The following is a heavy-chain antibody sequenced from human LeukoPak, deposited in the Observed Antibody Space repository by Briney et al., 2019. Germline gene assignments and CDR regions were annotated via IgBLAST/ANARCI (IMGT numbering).Heavy chain of an antibody. Sequence: GASVKVSCKASGYTFTSYDINWVRQATGQGLEWMGWMNPNSGNTGYAQKFQGRVTMTRDTSTSTVYMELSSLRSEDTAVYYCARLRATEKNWFDPWGQGTLVTVSS. CDR1: GYTFTSYD. D-gene: IGHD5-24*01. CDR3: ARLRATEKNWFDP. J-gene: IGHJ5*02. V-gene: IGHV1-8*01. CDR2: MNPNSGNT.